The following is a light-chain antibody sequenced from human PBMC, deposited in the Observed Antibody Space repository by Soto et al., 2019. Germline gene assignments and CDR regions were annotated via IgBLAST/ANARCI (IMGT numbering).Light chain of an antibody. Sequence: DIQMTQSPSTLSASVGDRVTITCRASQSIGGWLAWYQQRPGKAPRLLIYDASSVESGVPSRFSGSRSGTKFTLAISSLHPEDFATYYCQHYHSYPYTFGQGTKRETK. CDR2: DAS. V-gene: IGKV1-5*01. CDR1: QSIGGW. J-gene: IGKJ2*01. CDR3: QHYHSYPYT.